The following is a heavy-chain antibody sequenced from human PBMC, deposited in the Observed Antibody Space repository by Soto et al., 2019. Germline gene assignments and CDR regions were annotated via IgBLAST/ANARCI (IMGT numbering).Heavy chain of an antibody. D-gene: IGHD2-21*01. J-gene: IGHJ4*02. CDR3: TTGVIHDQGCGY. V-gene: IGHV3-15*01. CDR2: IKSKTDGGTT. Sequence: GGSLSLSCAASGFTFSNAWMSSVRQAPGKGLEWVGRIKSKTDGGTTDYAAPVKGRFTISRDDSKNTLYLQMNSLKTEDTAVYYCTTGVIHDQGCGYWGQGTLVTVSS. CDR1: GFTFSNAW.